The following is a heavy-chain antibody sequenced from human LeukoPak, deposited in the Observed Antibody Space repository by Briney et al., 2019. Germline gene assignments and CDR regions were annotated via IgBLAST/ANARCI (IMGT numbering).Heavy chain of an antibody. V-gene: IGHV4-30-4*08. CDR1: GGSVISGDYY. CDR3: ARAGVVPAAINRAFDI. CDR2: IYHNGDT. Sequence: SETLSLTCIVSGGSVISGDYYWSWIRQPPGKGLEWIGYIYHNGDTYYNPSLKSRVSISVDTSKNQFSLKLSSVTAADTAVYYCARAGVVPAAINRAFDIWGQGPVVTVSS. D-gene: IGHD2-2*02. J-gene: IGHJ3*02.